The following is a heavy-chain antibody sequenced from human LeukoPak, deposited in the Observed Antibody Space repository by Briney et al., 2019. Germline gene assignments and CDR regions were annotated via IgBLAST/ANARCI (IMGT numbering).Heavy chain of an antibody. V-gene: IGHV1-69*05. CDR3: ASHYYDSSGYVPGPYAFDI. CDR1: GGTFSSYA. J-gene: IGHJ3*02. CDR2: IIPIFGTA. D-gene: IGHD3-22*01. Sequence: ASVKVSCKASGGTFSSYAISWVRQAPGQGLEWMGGIIPIFGTANYAQKFQGRVTITTDESTSTAYMELSSLRSEDTAVYYCASHYYDSSGYVPGPYAFDIWGQGTMVTVSS.